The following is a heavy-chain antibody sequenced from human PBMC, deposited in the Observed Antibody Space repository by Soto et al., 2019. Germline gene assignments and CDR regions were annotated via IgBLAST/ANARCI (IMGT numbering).Heavy chain of an antibody. CDR3: ARVRVRFLEWLGSEG. J-gene: IGHJ4*02. CDR2: IIPIFGTA. V-gene: IGHV1-69*12. CDR1: GGTFSSYA. D-gene: IGHD3-3*01. Sequence: QVQLVQSGAEVKKPGSSVKVSCKASGGTFSSYAFSWVRQAPGQGLEWMGGIIPIFGTANYAQKFQGRVKITADESTSTAYMELSSLRSEDTAVYYCARVRVRFLEWLGSEGWGQGTLVTVSS.